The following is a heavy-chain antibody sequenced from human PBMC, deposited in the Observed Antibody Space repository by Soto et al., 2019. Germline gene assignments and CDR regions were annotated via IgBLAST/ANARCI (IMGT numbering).Heavy chain of an antibody. Sequence: GGSLRLSCAASEFTVSSNYMSWVRQAPGKGLEWVSLIYSGGSTYYADSVRGRFTISRDNSKNTLYLQMISLRAEDTAVYYCATSSARYYFDCWGQGTLVTAPQ. V-gene: IGHV3-53*01. CDR1: EFTVSSNY. D-gene: IGHD6-6*01. CDR2: IYSGGST. J-gene: IGHJ4*02. CDR3: ATSSARYYFDC.